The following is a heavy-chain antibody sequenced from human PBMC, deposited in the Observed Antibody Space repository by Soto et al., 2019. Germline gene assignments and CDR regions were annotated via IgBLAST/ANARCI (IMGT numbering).Heavy chain of an antibody. J-gene: IGHJ4*02. D-gene: IGHD3-16*02. CDR1: GGSVSDPSYH. CDR3: GRREGVSPSAN. Sequence: SETLALTCTVSGGSVSDPSYHVTWIRQPPGKGLEWIGNIYYSGSTNYKHSLKSRVAISVDTSKNQLSLKLNSLTAADTAEYKGGRREGVSPSANLAQGTLVTVFS. V-gene: IGHV4-61*01. CDR2: IYYSGST.